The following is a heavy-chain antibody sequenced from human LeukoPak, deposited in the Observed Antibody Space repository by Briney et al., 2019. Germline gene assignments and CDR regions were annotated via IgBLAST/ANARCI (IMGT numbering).Heavy chain of an antibody. V-gene: IGHV4-4*02. CDR1: GGSISSSNW. D-gene: IGHD1-26*01. J-gene: IGHJ5*02. CDR2: IYHSGST. Sequence: SGTLSLTCAVSGGSISSSNWWSWVRPPPGKGLEWIGEIYHSGSTNYNPSLKSRVTISVDKSKNQFSLKLSSVTAADTAVYYCARYSGSYWGGDWFDPWGQGTLVTVSS. CDR3: ARYSGSYWGGDWFDP.